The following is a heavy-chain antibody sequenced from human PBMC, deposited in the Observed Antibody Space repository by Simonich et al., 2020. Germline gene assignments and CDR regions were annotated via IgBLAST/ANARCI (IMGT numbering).Heavy chain of an antibody. CDR1: GFTFSSYG. D-gene: IGHD3-16*02. V-gene: IGHV3-33*01. Sequence: GGGVVQPGRSLRLSCAASGFTFSSYGMHWVRQAPGKGLEWVAVLWYDGSNKYYAESVKGRFTISRDNSKNTRYLQRNSRRAEDTAVYDCARGRANSYDYVWGSYRREMDVWGQGTTVTVSS. CDR2: LWYDGSNK. J-gene: IGHJ6*02. CDR3: ARGRANSYDYVWGSYRREMDV.